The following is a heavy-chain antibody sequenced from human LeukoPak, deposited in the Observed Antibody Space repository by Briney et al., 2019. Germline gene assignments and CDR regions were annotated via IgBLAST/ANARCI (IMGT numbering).Heavy chain of an antibody. Sequence: SETLSLTCTVSGGSISSGDYYWSWIRQPPGKGLEWIGYIYYSGSTYYNPSLKSRVTISVDTSKNQFSLKLSSVTAADTAVYYCARIQGLARDFDYWGQGTLVTVSS. V-gene: IGHV4-30-4*08. J-gene: IGHJ4*02. CDR2: IYYSGST. CDR1: GGSISSGDYY. D-gene: IGHD5-18*01. CDR3: ARIQGLARDFDY.